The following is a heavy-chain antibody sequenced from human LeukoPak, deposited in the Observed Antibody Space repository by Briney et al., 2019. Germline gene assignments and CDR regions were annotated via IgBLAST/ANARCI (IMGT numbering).Heavy chain of an antibody. J-gene: IGHJ4*02. Sequence: GGSLRLSCAASGFTVSSKHMTWVRQAPGKGLEWVSVVYSGGTTYYADSVKGRFTISKDNSNNTLYLQMSSLRAEDTAVYYCAKDAVLYTSSWNDYWGQGTLVTVSS. CDR3: AKDAVLYTSSWNDY. CDR1: GFTVSSKH. CDR2: VYSGGTT. V-gene: IGHV3-53*01. D-gene: IGHD6-13*01.